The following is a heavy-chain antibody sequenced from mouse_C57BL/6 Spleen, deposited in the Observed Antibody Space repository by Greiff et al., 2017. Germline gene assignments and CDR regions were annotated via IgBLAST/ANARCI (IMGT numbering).Heavy chain of an antibody. Sequence: VQLQQSGAELVRPGASVTLSCKASGYTFTDYEMHWVKQTPVHGLEWIGAIDPETGGTAYNQKFKGKAILTADKSSSTAYMELRSLTSEDSAVYYCTRKTVVATDYARDYWGQGTSVTVSS. J-gene: IGHJ4*01. CDR2: IDPETGGT. V-gene: IGHV1-15*01. D-gene: IGHD1-1*01. CDR3: TRKTVVATDYARDY. CDR1: GYTFTDYE.